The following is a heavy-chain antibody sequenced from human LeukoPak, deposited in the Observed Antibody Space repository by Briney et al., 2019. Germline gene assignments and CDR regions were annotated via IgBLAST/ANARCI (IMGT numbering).Heavy chain of an antibody. J-gene: IGHJ6*04. CDR3: AVDYYDSSGLAV. D-gene: IGHD3-22*01. Sequence: GGSLRLSCAASGFTFSSYSMNWVRQAPGKGLEWVSYISSSSSTIYYADSVKGRFTISRDNAKNSLYLQMNSLRAEDTAVYYCAVDYYDSSGLAVWGKGTTVTVSS. V-gene: IGHV3-48*01. CDR1: GFTFSSYS. CDR2: ISSSSSTI.